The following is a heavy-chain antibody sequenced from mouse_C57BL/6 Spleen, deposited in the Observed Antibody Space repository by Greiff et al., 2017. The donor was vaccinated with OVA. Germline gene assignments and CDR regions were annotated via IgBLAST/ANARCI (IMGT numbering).Heavy chain of an antibody. CDR1: GYTFTDYY. CDR3: AREGTVVAPYYFDY. CDR2: INPNNGGT. D-gene: IGHD1-1*01. V-gene: IGHV1-26*01. Sequence: VQLQQSGPELVKPGASVKISCKASGYTFTDYYMNWVKQSHGQSLEWIGDINPNNGGTSYNQKFKGKATLTVDKSSSTAYMELRSLTSEDSAVYYCAREGTVVAPYYFDYWGQGTTLTVSS. J-gene: IGHJ2*01.